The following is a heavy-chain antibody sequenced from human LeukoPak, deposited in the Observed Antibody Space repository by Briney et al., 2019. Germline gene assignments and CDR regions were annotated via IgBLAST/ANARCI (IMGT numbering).Heavy chain of an antibody. V-gene: IGHV3-30*04. Sequence: PGGSLRLSCTASGFTFSNYGMHWVRQAPGRGLESVAVISHDGDNKYYAGSAKGQFTISRDNSKNTLYLQTDSLRAEDTALYYCARDGGGGYSQIDSWGQGTLVTVSS. CDR1: GFTFSNYG. CDR2: ISHDGDNK. J-gene: IGHJ4*02. CDR3: ARDGGGGYSQIDS. D-gene: IGHD5-24*01.